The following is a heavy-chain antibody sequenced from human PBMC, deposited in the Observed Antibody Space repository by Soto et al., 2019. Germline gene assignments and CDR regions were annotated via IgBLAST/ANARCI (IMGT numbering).Heavy chain of an antibody. CDR3: ARVDCSGGSCYSWGNWFDP. Sequence: LRLSCAASGFTFSSYWMSWVRQAPGKGLEWVANIKQDGSEKYYVDSVKGRFTISRDNAKNSLYLQMNSLRAEDTAMYYCARVDCSGGSCYSWGNWFDPWGQGTLVTVSS. V-gene: IGHV3-7*03. CDR2: IKQDGSEK. D-gene: IGHD2-15*01. CDR1: GFTFSSYW. J-gene: IGHJ5*02.